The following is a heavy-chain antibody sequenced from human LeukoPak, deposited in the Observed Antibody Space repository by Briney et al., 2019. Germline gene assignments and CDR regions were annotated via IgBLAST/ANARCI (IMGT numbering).Heavy chain of an antibody. CDR1: GFTFNNYG. CDR2: IWYDGSNK. V-gene: IGHV3-33*01. D-gene: IGHD6-13*01. Sequence: QPGGSLRLSCAASGFTFNNYGMHWVRQAPGKGLEWGAVIWYDGSNKYYADSVKGRFTVSRDNSRNTLYLQMNSLRAEDTAVYYCARPSSSWRDMGFFDYWGQGTPVTVSS. J-gene: IGHJ4*02. CDR3: ARPSSSWRDMGFFDY.